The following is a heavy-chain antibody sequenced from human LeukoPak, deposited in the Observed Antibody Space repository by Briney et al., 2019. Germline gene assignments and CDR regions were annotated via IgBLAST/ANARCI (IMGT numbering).Heavy chain of an antibody. CDR1: GFTFSSYA. V-gene: IGHV3-23*01. Sequence: GGSLRLSCAASGFTFSSYAMSWVRQAPGKGLEWVSAISGSGGSTYYADSVKGRFTISRDNSKNTLYLQMNSLRAEDTAVYYCAKGGGSYGYYYYYMDVWGKGTMVTVSS. D-gene: IGHD1-26*01. J-gene: IGHJ6*03. CDR3: AKGGGSYGYYYYYMDV. CDR2: ISGSGGST.